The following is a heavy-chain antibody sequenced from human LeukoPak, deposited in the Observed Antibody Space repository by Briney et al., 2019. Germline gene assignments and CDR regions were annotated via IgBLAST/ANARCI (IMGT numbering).Heavy chain of an antibody. CDR3: ATLAAAGTNY. Sequence: GGPLRHSCAASGFTFSRYLMHWLRQAPGKGLVWVSRADYDGSDTSYADSVRGRFTIARDNAKNTLYLQLNNLSAQDTAVYYCATLAAAGTNYWGQGTLVTVSS. V-gene: IGHV3-74*01. D-gene: IGHD6-13*01. CDR1: GFTFSRYL. CDR2: ADYDGSDT. J-gene: IGHJ4*02.